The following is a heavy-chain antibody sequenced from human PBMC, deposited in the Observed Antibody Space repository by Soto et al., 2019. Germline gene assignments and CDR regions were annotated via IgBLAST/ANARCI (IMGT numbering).Heavy chain of an antibody. V-gene: IGHV1-3*01. J-gene: IGHJ6*02. D-gene: IGHD6-6*01. CDR2: INAGNGNT. CDR1: GYTFTSYA. CDR3: AREDSSSSPNYYYYYGMDV. Sequence: ASVKVSCKASGYTFTSYAMHWVRQAPGQRLEWMGWINAGNGNTKYSQKFQGRVTITRDTSASTAYMELSSLRSEDTAVYYCAREDSSSSPNYYYYYGMDVWGQGTTVTVSS.